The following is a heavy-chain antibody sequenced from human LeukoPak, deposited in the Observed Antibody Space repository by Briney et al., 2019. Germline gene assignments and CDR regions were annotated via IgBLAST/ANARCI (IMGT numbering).Heavy chain of an antibody. J-gene: IGHJ5*02. V-gene: IGHV3-23*01. CDR2: MSDSGGST. CDR1: GFTFSSYA. D-gene: IGHD3-16*01. Sequence: GGSLRRSCAASGFTFSSYAMTWVRQAPGKGLEWVSSMSDSGGSTFYADSVKGRFTISRDNSKNTLYLQMSSLRAEDTAVYFCAKDWPRNFASPWGQGTLVTVSS. CDR3: AKDWPRNFASP.